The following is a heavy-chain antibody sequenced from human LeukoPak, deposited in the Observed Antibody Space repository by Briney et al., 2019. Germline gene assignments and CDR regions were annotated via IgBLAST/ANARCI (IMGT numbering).Heavy chain of an antibody. CDR2: INPSGGST. Sequence: ASVKVSCKASGYTFTSYYMHWVRQAPGQGLEWMGIINPSGGSTSYAQKFQGRVTMTRDTSTSTVYMELGSLRSEDTAVYYCASSIGGYIAAAGFFDYWGQGTLVTVSS. CDR1: GYTFTSYY. J-gene: IGHJ4*02. V-gene: IGHV1-46*01. D-gene: IGHD6-13*01. CDR3: ASSIGGYIAAAGFFDY.